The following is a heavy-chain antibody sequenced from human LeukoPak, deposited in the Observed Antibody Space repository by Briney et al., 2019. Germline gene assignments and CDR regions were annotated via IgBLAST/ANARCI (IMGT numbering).Heavy chain of an antibody. J-gene: IGHJ4*02. CDR2: INSQSNYI. V-gene: IGHV3-21*01. Sequence: GALRLSCAASGFTFSSYDMNWVRQAPGKGLEWVSSINSQSNYIVYSDSVRGRFTISRDNAKNSLYLQMNSLRVEDTALYFCAREDLYTGYQVIDYWGQGTLVTVSS. CDR3: AREDLYTGYQVIDY. CDR1: GFTFSSYD. D-gene: IGHD5-12*01.